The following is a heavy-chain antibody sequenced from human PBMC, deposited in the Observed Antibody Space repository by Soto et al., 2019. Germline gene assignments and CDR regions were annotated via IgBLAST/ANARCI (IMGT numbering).Heavy chain of an antibody. J-gene: IGHJ5*02. CDR1: GFTFSSYW. V-gene: IGHV3-74*01. CDR2: INSDGSST. CDR3: ARFDSSWTTNWFDP. D-gene: IGHD6-13*01. Sequence: PGGSLRLSWAASGFTFSSYWMHWVRQAPGKGLVWVSRINSDGSSTSYADSVKGRFTISRDNAKNTLYLQMNSLRAEDTAVYYCARFDSSWTTNWFDPWGQGTLVTVSS.